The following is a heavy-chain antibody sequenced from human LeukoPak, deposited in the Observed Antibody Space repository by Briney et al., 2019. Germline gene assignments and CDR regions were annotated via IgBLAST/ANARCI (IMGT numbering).Heavy chain of an antibody. CDR3: ASGRQQLAHYGMDV. CDR2: MYYSVTT. J-gene: IGHJ6*02. CDR1: GDSISSYY. Sequence: SETLSLTCTVSGDSISSYYWSWIRQPPGTGLKWIGYMYYSVTTNHNPSLKSRVTVSVDTSKNQFSLKLCSVTAADTAVYYCASGRQQLAHYGMDVWGQGTTVTVSS. D-gene: IGHD6-13*01. V-gene: IGHV4-59*08.